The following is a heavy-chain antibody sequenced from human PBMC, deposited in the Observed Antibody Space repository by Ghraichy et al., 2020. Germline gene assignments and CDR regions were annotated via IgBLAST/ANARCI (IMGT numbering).Heavy chain of an antibody. CDR2: IYYSGST. V-gene: IGHV4-30-4*01. J-gene: IGHJ5*02. CDR1: GGSISSGDYY. CDR3: ARVARPLGWLLSPSWFDP. Sequence: LRLSCTVSGGSISSGDYYWSWIRQPPGKGLEWIGYIYYSGSTYYNPSLKSRVTISVDTSKNQFSLKLSSVTAADTAVYYCARVARPLGWLLSPSWFDPWGQGTLVTVSS. D-gene: IGHD3-22*01.